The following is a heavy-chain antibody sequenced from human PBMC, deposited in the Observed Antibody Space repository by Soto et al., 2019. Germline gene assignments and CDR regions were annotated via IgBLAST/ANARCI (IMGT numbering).Heavy chain of an antibody. J-gene: IGHJ4*02. Sequence: EVQLLESGGGLAQPGGSLRLSCAASGFTFRNNVLSWVRQAPGKGLDWVSGITGSGRDTYYADSVKGRFTISRDNSKNMVFLQMNSLRAEDTDLYYCAKNGLDNSPSAIDSWGPGTLVTVSS. CDR1: GFTFRNNV. CDR2: ITGSGRDT. D-gene: IGHD2-8*01. CDR3: AKNGLDNSPSAIDS. V-gene: IGHV3-23*01.